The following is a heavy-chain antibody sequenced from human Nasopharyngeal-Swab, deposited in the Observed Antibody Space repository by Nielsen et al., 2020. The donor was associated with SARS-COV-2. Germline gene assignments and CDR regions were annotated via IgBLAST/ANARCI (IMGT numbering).Heavy chain of an antibody. CDR2: IYPGDSDT. V-gene: IGHV5-51*01. D-gene: IGHD1-26*01. J-gene: IGHJ6*03. CDR3: ARLRGSYPVTLYYMDV. Sequence: VRQMPGKGLEWMGIIYPGDSDTRYSPSFQGQVTISADKSISTAYLQWSSLKASDTAMYYCARLRGSYPVTLYYMDVWGKGTTVTVSS.